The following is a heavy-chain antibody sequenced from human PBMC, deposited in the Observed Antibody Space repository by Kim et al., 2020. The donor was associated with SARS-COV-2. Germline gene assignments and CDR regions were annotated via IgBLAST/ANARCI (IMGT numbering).Heavy chain of an antibody. D-gene: IGHD3-9*01. CDR2: INTNTGNP. Sequence: ASVKVSCKASGYTFTSYAMNWVRQAPGQGLEWMGWINTNTGNPTYAQGFTGRFVFSLDTSVSTAYLQISSLKAEDTAVYYCAREPRYFDWLFPYGGYGMDVWGQGTTVTVSS. CDR3: AREPRYFDWLFPYGGYGMDV. J-gene: IGHJ6*02. CDR1: GYTFTSYA. V-gene: IGHV7-4-1*02.